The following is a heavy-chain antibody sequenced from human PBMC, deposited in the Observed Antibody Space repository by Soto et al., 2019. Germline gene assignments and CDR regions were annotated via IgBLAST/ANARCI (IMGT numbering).Heavy chain of an antibody. CDR3: ASDCNRGQYPFDY. CDR2: IYHSGNT. CDR1: DDSRKSDKYY. Sequence: ETLSLTCSVSDDSRKSDKYYWGWIRQPPGKGLEWIGGIYHSGNTYYNPSLKSRVTISVDTSKNQFSLKLSSVTAADTAVYYCASDCNRGQYPFDYWGQGTLVTVSS. D-gene: IGHD2-2*02. J-gene: IGHJ4*02. V-gene: IGHV4-39*07.